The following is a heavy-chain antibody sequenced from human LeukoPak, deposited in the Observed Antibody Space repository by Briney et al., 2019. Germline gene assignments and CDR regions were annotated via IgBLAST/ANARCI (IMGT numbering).Heavy chain of an antibody. CDR2: ISAYNGNT. D-gene: IGHD4-23*01. CDR3: ARDSYGGNSMTIAY. CDR1: GYTFTGYY. J-gene: IGHJ4*02. Sequence: ASVKVSCKASGYTFTGYYMHWVRQAPGQGLEWMGWISAYNGNTNYAQKLQGRVTMPTDTSTSTAYMELRSLRSDDTAVYYCARDSYGGNSMTIAYWGQGTLVTVSS. V-gene: IGHV1-18*04.